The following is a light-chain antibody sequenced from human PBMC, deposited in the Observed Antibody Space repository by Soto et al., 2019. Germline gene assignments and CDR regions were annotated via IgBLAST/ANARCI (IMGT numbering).Light chain of an antibody. J-gene: IGKJ2*01. Sequence: DIVMTQSPDSLAVSLGERATINCKSSQSVLYSSNNKNNLAWYQQKPGQPPKLLIYWASTQESGVPDRFSGSGSETDFTLTISSLQAEDVAIYYCQQYFSSPYTFGQGTKLEIK. CDR3: QQYFSSPYT. V-gene: IGKV4-1*01. CDR1: QSVLYSSNNKNN. CDR2: WAS.